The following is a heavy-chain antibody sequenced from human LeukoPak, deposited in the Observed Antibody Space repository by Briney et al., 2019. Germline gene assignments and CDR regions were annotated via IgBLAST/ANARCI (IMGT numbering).Heavy chain of an antibody. J-gene: IGHJ4*02. D-gene: IGHD5-24*01. CDR2: FSGASGNI. Sequence: GGSLRISCVASGFSFSSSVMSWVRQAPGKGLEWVSTFSGASGNIYYVDSVKGRFTISSDNSRNTLYLQMNSLRAEDTALYYCAKREARSFEFWGQGTLVTVSS. V-gene: IGHV3-23*01. CDR1: GFSFSSSV. CDR3: AKREARSFEF.